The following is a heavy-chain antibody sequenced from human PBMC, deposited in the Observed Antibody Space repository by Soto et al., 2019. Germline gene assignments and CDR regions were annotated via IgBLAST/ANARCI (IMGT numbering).Heavy chain of an antibody. V-gene: IGHV3-23*01. CDR3: VKARQPDGRWPFPQ. Sequence: GGSLRLSCAASGFTFSTYAMSWVRQAPGKGLEWVSGLFGSGGGISYADSVKGRFTISRDNSNNVLYLQMQSLRVEDTAVYYCVKARQPDGRWPFPQGGRGTLVTVSS. D-gene: IGHD2-8*01. CDR2: LFGSGGGI. J-gene: IGHJ4*02. CDR1: GFTFSTYA.